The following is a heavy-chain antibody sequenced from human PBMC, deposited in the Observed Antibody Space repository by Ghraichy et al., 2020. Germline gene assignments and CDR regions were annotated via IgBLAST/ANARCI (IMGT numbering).Heavy chain of an antibody. J-gene: IGHJ6*02. V-gene: IGHV4-59*08. Sequence: SETLSLVCTVSGGSIRSHFWSWIRQPPGKGLEWIGYISYTGNTNYSPSLGGRATISLDTSKNQFSLSLTSVTAADTAVYYCARRGRGYSLYYYGLDVWGPGTSVTVSS. D-gene: IGHD5-18*01. CDR3: ARRGRGYSLYYYGLDV. CDR1: GGSIRSHF. CDR2: ISYTGNT.